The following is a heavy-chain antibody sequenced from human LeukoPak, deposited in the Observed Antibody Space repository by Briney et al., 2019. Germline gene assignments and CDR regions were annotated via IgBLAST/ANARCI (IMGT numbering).Heavy chain of an antibody. D-gene: IGHD4-17*01. CDR2: ISAGGGST. CDR3: AGEGSYGDYEN. Sequence: GGSLRLSCAASGFTFSSYAMSWVRRAPGKGLEWVSAISAGGGSTYYADSVKGRFTISRDNSKNTLYLQMNSLRAEDTAVYYCAGEGSYGDYENWGQGTLVTVSS. V-gene: IGHV3-23*01. CDR1: GFTFSSYA. J-gene: IGHJ4*02.